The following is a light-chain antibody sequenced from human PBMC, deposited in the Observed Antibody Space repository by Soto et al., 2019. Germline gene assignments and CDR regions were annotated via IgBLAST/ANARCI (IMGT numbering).Light chain of an antibody. J-gene: IGLJ1*01. CDR1: IGDIGSYNR. CDR2: EVT. Sequence: QSVLTQPASVSGSPGQSITISCTGTIGDIGSYNRVSWYQQHPGKAPKLIIYEVTDRPSGVSNRFSGSKSGNTASLTISGLQAEDEAEYYCSSYTNINTRACVFGTGTKLTVL. CDR3: SSYTNINTRACV. V-gene: IGLV2-14*01.